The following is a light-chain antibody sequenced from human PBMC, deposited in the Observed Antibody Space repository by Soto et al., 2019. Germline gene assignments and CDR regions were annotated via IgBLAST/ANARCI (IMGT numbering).Light chain of an antibody. J-gene: IGKJ2*01. CDR2: GTF. CDR1: QSVSSYY. Sequence: EIVLTQSPGTLSLSPGERATLSCRASQSVSSYYLAWYQQKPGQAPRLLIYGTFNRATGIPYRFSGSGSGTDFALTISRLEPDDFAVYYCQQYGSSPPYTFGQGKKLEIK. V-gene: IGKV3-20*01. CDR3: QQYGSSPPYT.